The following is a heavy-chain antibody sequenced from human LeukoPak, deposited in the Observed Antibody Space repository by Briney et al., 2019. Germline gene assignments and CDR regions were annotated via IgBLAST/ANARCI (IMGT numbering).Heavy chain of an antibody. Sequence: PSETLSLTCTVSGGSISSSSYYWGWIRQPPGKGLEWIGSIYYSGSTYYNPSLKSRVTISVDTSKNQLSLKLSSVTAADTAVYYCARHRDSSSWYAYYYYYMDVWGKGTTVTVSS. J-gene: IGHJ6*03. CDR1: GGSISSSSYY. CDR2: IYYSGST. CDR3: ARHRDSSSWYAYYYYYMDV. D-gene: IGHD6-13*01. V-gene: IGHV4-39*01.